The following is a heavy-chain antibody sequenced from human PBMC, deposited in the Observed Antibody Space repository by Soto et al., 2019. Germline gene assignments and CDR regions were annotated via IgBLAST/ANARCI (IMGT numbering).Heavy chain of an antibody. CDR3: ARDILYRLHY. CDR2: IYYSGSA. Sequence: QVQLHESGPGLVKPSQTLSLTCTVSGGSISSGDYYWSWIRQPPGKGLEWIGYIYYSGSAYYNPSLKTRFTIPVDTSKNQSTLKLSSVTAADTAVYYCARDILYRLHYWGQGILVTVSS. D-gene: IGHD3-9*01. V-gene: IGHV4-30-4*01. J-gene: IGHJ4*02. CDR1: GGSISSGDYY.